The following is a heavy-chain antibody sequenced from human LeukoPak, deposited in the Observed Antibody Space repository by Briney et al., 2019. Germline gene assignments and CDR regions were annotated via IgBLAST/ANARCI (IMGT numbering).Heavy chain of an antibody. V-gene: IGHV4-34*01. CDR3: ARSHGSLVFDH. CDR1: GGSFSGYY. D-gene: IGHD5-24*01. CDR2: INHSGGT. J-gene: IGHJ4*02. Sequence: SETLSLTCAVYGGSFSGYYWSWIRQPPGKGLEWIGEINHSGGTNYNPSLKSRVTISGDTSKNQFSLNLSSVTAADTAVYYCARSHGSLVFDHWGQGTLVPVSS.